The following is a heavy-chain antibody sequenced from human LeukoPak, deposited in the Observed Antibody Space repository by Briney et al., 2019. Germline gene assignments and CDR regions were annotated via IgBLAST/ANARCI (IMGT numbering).Heavy chain of an antibody. Sequence: GGSLRLSCAASGFTFSAYSMNWVRQAPGKGLEWVSYISSSSSTIYYADSVKGRFTISRDNAKNSLYLQVNSLRDEDTAVYCCARDAREDEITMIVVVIPDAFDIWGQGTMVTVSS. V-gene: IGHV3-48*02. D-gene: IGHD3-22*01. J-gene: IGHJ3*02. CDR3: ARDAREDEITMIVVVIPDAFDI. CDR1: GFTFSAYS. CDR2: ISSSSSTI.